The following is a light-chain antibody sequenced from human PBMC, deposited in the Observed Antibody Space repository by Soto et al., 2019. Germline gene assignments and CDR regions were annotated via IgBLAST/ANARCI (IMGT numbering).Light chain of an antibody. V-gene: IGKV3-15*01. CDR2: AAS. CDR3: QQYNNWPPWT. J-gene: IGKJ1*01. Sequence: EIVMTQSPATLSVSPGERATLSCRASQSIGSNLAWYQQKHGQAPRLLIYAASIRSTEFPARFSGSGSGTEFTLTISGLQSDDFAFYFYQQYNNWPPWTFGHGTKVEIK. CDR1: QSIGSN.